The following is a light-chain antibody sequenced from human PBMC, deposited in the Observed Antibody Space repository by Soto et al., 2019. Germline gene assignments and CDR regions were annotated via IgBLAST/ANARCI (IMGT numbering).Light chain of an antibody. CDR2: KTS. Sequence: IQMTQSPSTLSASVGDRVTITCRASQRLSGWFAWYQQKPGKAPKLLIDKTSSLESGVPSRFSGSRSKTEFTLTISSLQPDDFATYYCLQYNSQYTFGQGTKLEIK. J-gene: IGKJ2*01. CDR1: QRLSGW. CDR3: LQYNSQYT. V-gene: IGKV1-5*03.